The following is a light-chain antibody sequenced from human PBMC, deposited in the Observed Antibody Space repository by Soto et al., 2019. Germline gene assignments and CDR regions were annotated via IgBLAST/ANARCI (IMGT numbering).Light chain of an antibody. J-gene: IGKJ4*01. CDR1: QRINSW. V-gene: IGKV1-5*03. CDR2: KAS. CDR3: QQYNSYTLT. Sequence: DIQMTQSPSAPSASVGPRVTITCRALQRINSWLACYQQKSGNAPKSWIYKASSLESGVPSRFSGSVSGAEFTLIISSLKQDDVATYYCQQYNSYTLTFGGGTKVDIK.